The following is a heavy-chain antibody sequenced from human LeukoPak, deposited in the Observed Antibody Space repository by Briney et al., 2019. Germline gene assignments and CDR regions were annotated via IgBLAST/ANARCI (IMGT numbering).Heavy chain of an antibody. CDR3: ARVLEAASFDY. CDR1: GFTFSSYE. J-gene: IGHJ4*02. Sequence: PGGSPRISCAASGFTFSSYEMNWVRPGPGEGLEWVSYISSSGSTIYYADSVKGRFTISRDNAKNSLYLQMNSLRAEDTAVYYCARVLEAASFDYWGQGILVTVSS. V-gene: IGHV3-48*03. CDR2: ISSSGSTI. D-gene: IGHD6-25*01.